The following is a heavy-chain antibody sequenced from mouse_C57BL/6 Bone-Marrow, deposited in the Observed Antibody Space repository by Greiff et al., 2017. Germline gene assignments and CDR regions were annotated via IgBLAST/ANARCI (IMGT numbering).Heavy chain of an antibody. Sequence: VQLQQPGAELVKPGASVKMSCKASGYTFTSYWITWVKQRPGQGLEWIGDIYPGSGSTNYNEKFKSKATLTVDTSSSTAYMQLSSLTSEDSAVYYCCYYYGTPDWYFDVWGTGTTVTVSS. CDR2: IYPGSGST. CDR3: CYYYGTPDWYFDV. CDR1: GYTFTSYW. J-gene: IGHJ1*03. D-gene: IGHD1-1*01. V-gene: IGHV1-55*01.